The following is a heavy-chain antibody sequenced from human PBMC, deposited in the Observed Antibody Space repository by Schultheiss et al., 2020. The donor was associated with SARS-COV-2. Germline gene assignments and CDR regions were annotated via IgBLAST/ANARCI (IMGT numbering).Heavy chain of an antibody. CDR1: GYTFTGYY. D-gene: IGHD1-26*01. CDR2: INPNSGGT. CDR3: ARDLDGATVAFDI. Sequence: ASVKVSCKASGYTFTGYYMHWVRQAPGQGLEWMGRINPNSGGTNYAQKFQGRVTMTRDTSISTAYMELSRLRSDDTAVYYCARDLDGATVAFDIWGQGTMVTVSS. J-gene: IGHJ3*02. V-gene: IGHV1-2*06.